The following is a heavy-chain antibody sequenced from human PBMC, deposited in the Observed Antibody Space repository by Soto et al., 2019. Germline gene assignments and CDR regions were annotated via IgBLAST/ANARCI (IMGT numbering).Heavy chain of an antibody. D-gene: IGHD6-13*01. CDR2: IKSKSDGGTT. CDR3: TTGWSSKDY. Sequence: EVQLVESGGGLVKPGGSLRLSCAASGFIFSNAWMNWVRQTPGKGLEWVGRIKSKSDGGTTDYAAPVKGRFVILRDDSKNMLYLQVSSLKIEDTAVYYCTTGWSSKDYWGQGTLVTVSS. CDR1: GFIFSNAW. V-gene: IGHV3-15*01. J-gene: IGHJ4*02.